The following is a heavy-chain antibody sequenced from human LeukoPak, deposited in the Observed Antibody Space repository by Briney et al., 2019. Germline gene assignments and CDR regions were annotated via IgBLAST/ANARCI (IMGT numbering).Heavy chain of an antibody. J-gene: IGHJ3*02. CDR3: ARSYGCSGGSCYSTPEIGSAFDI. CDR2: INPSGGST. CDR1: GYTFTSYY. V-gene: IGHV1-46*01. D-gene: IGHD2-15*01. Sequence: ASVKVSCKASGYTFTSYYMHWVRQAPGQGLEWMGIINPSGGSTSYAQKFQGRVTMTRDTSTSIVYMELSSLRSEDTAVYYCARSYGCSGGSCYSTPEIGSAFDIWGQGTMVTVSS.